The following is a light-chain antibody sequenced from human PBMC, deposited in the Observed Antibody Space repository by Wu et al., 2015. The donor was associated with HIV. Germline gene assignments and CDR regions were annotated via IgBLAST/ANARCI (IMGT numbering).Light chain of an antibody. Sequence: EIVLTQSPGTLSLSPGERATVSCGASQSVSTSYLAWYQQKPGQAPRLLIYSTSSRATGIPDRFSGSGSGTDFTLTISSLEPEDFAVYYCQQRRYWPLYTFGQGTKLEIK. V-gene: IGKV3D-20*02. CDR2: STS. CDR3: QQRRYWPLYT. J-gene: IGKJ2*01. CDR1: QSVSTSY.